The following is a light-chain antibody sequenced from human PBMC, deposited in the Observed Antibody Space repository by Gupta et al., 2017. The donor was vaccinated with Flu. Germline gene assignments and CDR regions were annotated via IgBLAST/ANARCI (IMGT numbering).Light chain of an antibody. J-gene: IGKJ2*01. V-gene: IGKV3-20*01. CDR2: GAS. Sequence: GTLSLSPGEGATLSCRASQSVSRNYLAWYQQKPGQAPRLLIYGASSRATGFPDRFSGSGSGTDFTLTISRLELEDFAVYYCQQYGSSPNTFGQGTKLEIK. CDR1: QSVSRNY. CDR3: QQYGSSPNT.